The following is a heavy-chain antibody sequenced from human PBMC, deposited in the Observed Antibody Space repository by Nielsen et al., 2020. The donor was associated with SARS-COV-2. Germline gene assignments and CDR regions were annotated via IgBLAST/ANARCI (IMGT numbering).Heavy chain of an antibody. D-gene: IGHD2-2*01. V-gene: IGHV3-30*18. Sequence: GESLKISCAASGFNFSDYGMHWVRQAPGKGLDWVAVISYAGSNKYSADSVKGRFTISRDNSKNTLYLQMHSLRPEDTAVYYCTKEGTYCTSTICYVRAFDIWGQGTMVTVSS. CDR1: GFNFSDYG. J-gene: IGHJ3*02. CDR3: TKEGTYCTSTICYVRAFDI. CDR2: ISYAGSNK.